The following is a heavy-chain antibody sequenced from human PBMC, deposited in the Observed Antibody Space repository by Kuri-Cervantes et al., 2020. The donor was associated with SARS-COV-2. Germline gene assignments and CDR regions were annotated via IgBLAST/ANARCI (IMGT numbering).Heavy chain of an antibody. CDR3: ARDVGYGGTSELDITYFDY. Sequence: SVKVSCKASGGTFSSYAISWVRQAPGQGLEWMGGIIPIFGTPNYAQEFQGRVTITTDESTSTAYMEMSSLRFEDTAVYFCARDVGYGGTSELDITYFDYWGQGTLVTVSS. CDR2: IIPIFGTP. CDR1: GGTFSSYA. J-gene: IGHJ4*02. D-gene: IGHD4-23*01. V-gene: IGHV1-69*05.